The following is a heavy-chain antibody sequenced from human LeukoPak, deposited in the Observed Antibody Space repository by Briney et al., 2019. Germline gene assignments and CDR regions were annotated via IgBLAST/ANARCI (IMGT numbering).Heavy chain of an antibody. D-gene: IGHD3-10*01. V-gene: IGHV4-34*01. CDR1: GGSFSGYY. CDR2: INHSGST. Sequence: SETLSLTCAVYGGSFSGYYWSWIRQPPGKGLEWIGEINHSGSTNYNPSLKSRVTISVDTSKNQFSLKLSSVTAADTAVYYCARGPITMVRGVKAYCYYGMDVWGQGTTVTVSS. CDR3: ARGPITMVRGVKAYCYYGMDV. J-gene: IGHJ6*02.